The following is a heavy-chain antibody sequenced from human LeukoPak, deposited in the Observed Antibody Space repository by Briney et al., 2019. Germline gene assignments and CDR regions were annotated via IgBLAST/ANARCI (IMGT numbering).Heavy chain of an antibody. CDR3: ATSSRTYGSGSYSRFDY. CDR1: GGSISSSSYY. J-gene: IGHJ4*02. D-gene: IGHD3-10*01. V-gene: IGHV4-39*01. Sequence: SETLSLTCAVSGGSISSSSYYWGWIRQPPGKGLEWIGSIFYSGSTYYNPSLKSRVTISIDTPKNQFSLKLSSVTAADTAVYYCATSSRTYGSGSYSRFDYWGQGTLVTVSS. CDR2: IFYSGST.